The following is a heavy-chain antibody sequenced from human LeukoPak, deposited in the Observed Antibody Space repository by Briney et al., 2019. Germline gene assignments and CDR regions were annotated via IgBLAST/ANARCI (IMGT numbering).Heavy chain of an antibody. CDR2: ISGSVGST. CDR1: GFTFNTYA. D-gene: IGHD2-21*01. Sequence: GGSLRLSCAASGFTFNTYAMSWVRQAPGKGLEWVSAISGSVGSTYYADSVKGRFTISRDNSKNTLYLQINSLRAEDTAIYYCAKETASYFAGAVDYWGQGTLVTVSS. V-gene: IGHV3-23*01. CDR3: AKETASYFAGAVDY. J-gene: IGHJ4*02.